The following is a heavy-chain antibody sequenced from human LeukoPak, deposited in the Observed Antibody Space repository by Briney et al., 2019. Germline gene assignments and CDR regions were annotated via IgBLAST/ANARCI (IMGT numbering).Heavy chain of an antibody. D-gene: IGHD3-10*01. Sequence: GESLKISCKGSGYSFTSYWIGWVRQMPGKGLEWMGIIYPGDSDTRYSPSFQGQVNISADKSISTAYLQWSSLKASDTAMYYCARGLLWFGEANNNWFDPWGQGTLVTVSS. CDR1: GYSFTSYW. J-gene: IGHJ5*02. V-gene: IGHV5-51*01. CDR3: ARGLLWFGEANNNWFDP. CDR2: IYPGDSDT.